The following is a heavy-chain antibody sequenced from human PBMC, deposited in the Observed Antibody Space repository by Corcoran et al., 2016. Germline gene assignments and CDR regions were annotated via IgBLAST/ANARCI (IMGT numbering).Heavy chain of an antibody. J-gene: IGHJ5*02. CDR3: ARDWGPGYSSSCFDP. CDR1: GDSITSGY. V-gene: IGHV4-59*01. CDR2: IYYSGST. Sequence: QVQLQESGPRLVKPSETLSLTCTVSGDSITSGYWSWIRQPPGKGLAWIGYIYYSGSTKYNPALKGRVIMSLDTSKNQFSLQLISVTAADTAVYYCARDWGPGYSSSCFDPWGQGVLITVSS. D-gene: IGHD6-13*01.